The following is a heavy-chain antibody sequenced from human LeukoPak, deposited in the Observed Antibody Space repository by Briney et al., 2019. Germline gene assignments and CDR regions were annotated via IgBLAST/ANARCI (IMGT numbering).Heavy chain of an antibody. CDR3: ARDWVCSSTSCYSGDGDWFDP. CDR2: IIPIFGSA. Sequence: SVKVSCKASGGTFSSYAISWVRQAPGQGLEWMGGIIPIFGSANYAQKFQGRVTITADESTSTAYMELSSLRSEDTAVYYCARDWVCSSTSCYSGDGDWFDPWGQGTLVTVSS. V-gene: IGHV1-69*01. J-gene: IGHJ5*02. D-gene: IGHD2-2*02. CDR1: GGTFSSYA.